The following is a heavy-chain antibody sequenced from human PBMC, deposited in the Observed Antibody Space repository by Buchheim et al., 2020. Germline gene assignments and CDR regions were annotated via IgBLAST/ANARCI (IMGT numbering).Heavy chain of an antibody. CDR3: ARDRGFVIDY. CDR1: GFMFSSYE. V-gene: IGHV3-48*03. Sequence: EVQLVESGGGLVQPGGSLRLSCAASGFMFSSYEMNWVRQAPGKGLEWVSYISNSGDTIHYADSVKGRFTISRDNAKNSLDLQMNSLRVDDTAVYYCARDRGFVIDYWGQGAL. CDR2: ISNSGDTI. D-gene: IGHD3-10*01. J-gene: IGHJ4*02.